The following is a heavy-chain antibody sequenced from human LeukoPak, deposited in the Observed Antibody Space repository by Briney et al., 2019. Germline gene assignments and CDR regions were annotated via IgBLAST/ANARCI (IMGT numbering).Heavy chain of an antibody. D-gene: IGHD3-9*01. V-gene: IGHV3-33*01. J-gene: IGHJ4*02. CDR3: ARATPAGILTGYYFDY. Sequence: PGRSLRLSCAASGFTFSSYGMHWVRQAPGKGLEWVAVIWYDGSNKYYADSVKGRFTISRDNSKNTLYLQMNSLRAEDTAVYYRARATPAGILTGYYFDYWGQGTLVTVSS. CDR1: GFTFSSYG. CDR2: IWYDGSNK.